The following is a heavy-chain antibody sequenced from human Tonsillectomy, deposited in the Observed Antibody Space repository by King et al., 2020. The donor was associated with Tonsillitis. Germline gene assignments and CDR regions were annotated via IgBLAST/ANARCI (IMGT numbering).Heavy chain of an antibody. J-gene: IGHJ4*01. Sequence: QLVQSGAEVKKPGASVKVSCKASGYTFTSYGIIWVRQAPGQGLEWVGWSSPYNGNTNYAQNLQGRVTMTTDTSTSTAYMELRSLRSDDTAVYYCARVGYCTNDVCLVAAVYWGQGTLVTVSS. CDR3: ARVGYCTNDVCLVAAVY. D-gene: IGHD2-8*01. CDR1: GYTFTSYG. CDR2: SSPYNGNT. V-gene: IGHV1-18*01.